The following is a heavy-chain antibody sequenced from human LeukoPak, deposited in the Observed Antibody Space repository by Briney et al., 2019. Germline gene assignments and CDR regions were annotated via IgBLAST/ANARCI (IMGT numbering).Heavy chain of an antibody. V-gene: IGHV4-59*08. J-gene: IGHJ4*02. D-gene: IGHD3-10*01. CDR3: ARHTGSGSFKFDY. CDR2: IYYNGST. CDR1: GDSISSYY. Sequence: PSETLSLTCTVSGDSISSYYWSWIRQPPGKGLDWIGFIYYNGSTNYNPSLKSRVTISVDTSKNQFSLKLSSVTAADTAVYYCARHTGSGSFKFDYWGQGTLVTVSS.